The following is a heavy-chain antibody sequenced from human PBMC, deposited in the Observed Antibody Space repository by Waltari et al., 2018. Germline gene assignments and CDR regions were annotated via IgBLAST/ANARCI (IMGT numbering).Heavy chain of an antibody. V-gene: IGHV1-2*02. CDR2: ISPNSGDT. Sequence: QVQLGQSGAEVKKPGASVKVSCTASGYTFTEYYIHWVRKAPGQGLEWMGWISPNSGDTKFAQRFQGRVTMTRDTSISTAYMELSRLTSDDTAVYYCARGSRYCTSTTCPSSAFDVWGQGTTVTVSS. CDR3: ARGSRYCTSTTCPSSAFDV. CDR1: GYTFTEYY. D-gene: IGHD2-2*01. J-gene: IGHJ6*02.